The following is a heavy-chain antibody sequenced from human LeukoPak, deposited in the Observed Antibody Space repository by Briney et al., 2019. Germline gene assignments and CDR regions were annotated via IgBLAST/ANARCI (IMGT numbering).Heavy chain of an antibody. V-gene: IGHV4-4*07. J-gene: IGHJ2*01. CDR3: ARRAKLWRYFDL. Sequence: PSETLSLTCTVSGGSISTYYWSWIRQPAGKGLEWIGRIYTSGSTNYNPSLKSRVTISVDTSKNQFSLKLSSVTAADTAVYYCARRAKLWRYFDLWGRGTLVTVSS. CDR2: IYTSGST. D-gene: IGHD3-10*01. CDR1: GGSISTYY.